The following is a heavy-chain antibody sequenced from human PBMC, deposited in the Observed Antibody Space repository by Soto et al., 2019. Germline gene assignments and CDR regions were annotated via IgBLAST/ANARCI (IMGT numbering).Heavy chain of an antibody. D-gene: IGHD3-10*01. CDR1: GVSFIGYY. Sequence: ASDTLSLTCAVYGVSFIGYYWSWIRQPPGKGLEWIGEINHSGSTNYNPSLKSRVTISVDTSKNQFSLKLSSVTAADTAVYYCARVSGIYYYGMDVWGQGTTVT. CDR2: INHSGST. CDR3: ARVSGIYYYGMDV. V-gene: IGHV4-34*01. J-gene: IGHJ6*02.